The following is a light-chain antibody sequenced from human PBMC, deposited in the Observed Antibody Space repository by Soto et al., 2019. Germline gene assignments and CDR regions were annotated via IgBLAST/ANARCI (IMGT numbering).Light chain of an antibody. Sequence: DIQMTQSPSSLSASVGDRVTITCRASQSINNYLNWYQQKPGKAHKLLIYVASSLQSGVPSRFSGSGSGTEFTLTTGSLQPEDFATYHCQQTYSTPRLFGHGTKVDIX. J-gene: IGKJ1*01. CDR3: QQTYSTPRL. CDR2: VAS. V-gene: IGKV1-39*01. CDR1: QSINNY.